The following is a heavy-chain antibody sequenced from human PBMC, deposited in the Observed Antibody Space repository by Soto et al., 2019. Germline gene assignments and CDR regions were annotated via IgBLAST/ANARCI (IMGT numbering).Heavy chain of an antibody. CDR2: IYYSGST. Sequence: KPSETLSLTCTVSGGSISSGGYYWSWIRQHPGKGLEWIGYIYYSGSTYYNPSLKSRVTISVDTSKNQFSLKLSSVTAADTAVYYCARGREVRNWFDPWGQGTLVTVSS. D-gene: IGHD3-10*01. V-gene: IGHV4-31*03. CDR1: GGSISSGGYY. CDR3: ARGREVRNWFDP. J-gene: IGHJ5*02.